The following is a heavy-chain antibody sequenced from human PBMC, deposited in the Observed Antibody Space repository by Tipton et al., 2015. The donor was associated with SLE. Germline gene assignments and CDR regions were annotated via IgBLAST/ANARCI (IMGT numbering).Heavy chain of an antibody. D-gene: IGHD6-19*01. V-gene: IGHV3-23*01. CDR3: ARGLSSGLTYYYYYGTDV. Sequence: SLRLSCAASGFTFSSYAMSWVRQAPGKGLEWVSAISGSGGSTYYADSVKGRFTISRDNSKNTLYLQMNSLRAEDTAVYYCARGLSSGLTYYYYYGTDVWGQGTTVTVPS. CDR1: GFTFSSYA. CDR2: ISGSGGST. J-gene: IGHJ6*02.